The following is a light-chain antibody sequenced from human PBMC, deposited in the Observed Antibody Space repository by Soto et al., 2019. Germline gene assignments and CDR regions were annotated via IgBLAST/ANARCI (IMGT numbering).Light chain of an antibody. Sequence: QSALTQPASVSGSPGQSITISCTGTSSDVGAYNYVSWYQQHPGKAPKLIIYGVNNRPSGVSNPFSGSKSGNTAFLTISYLQAEDEAYYYCSSYTSSSPLVVFGGGTKLTVL. V-gene: IGLV2-14*03. CDR1: SSDVGAYNY. CDR3: SSYTSSSPLVV. CDR2: GVN. J-gene: IGLJ2*01.